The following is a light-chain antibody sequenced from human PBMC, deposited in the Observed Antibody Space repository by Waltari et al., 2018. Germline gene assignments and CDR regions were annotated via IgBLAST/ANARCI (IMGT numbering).Light chain of an antibody. CDR1: SVTIVRYTF. V-gene: IGLV2-14*03. Sequence: SALTHPAPVPGSPGTSITIPCTGSSVTIVRYTFASWYQQHPGKAPQLMIYDVSKRPSGVSNRFSGSKSGNTASLTIYGLQVEDEADYFCSSYTTTNIVVFGGGTELTVL. CDR2: DVS. J-gene: IGLJ2*01. CDR3: SSYTTTNIVV.